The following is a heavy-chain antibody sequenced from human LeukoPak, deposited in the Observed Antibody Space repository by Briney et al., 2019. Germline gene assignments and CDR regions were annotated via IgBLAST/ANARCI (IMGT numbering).Heavy chain of an antibody. CDR3: AKGLAVAGIRYYFSAFDV. CDR1: GFTFSSYA. D-gene: IGHD6-19*01. CDR2: ISGSGGST. J-gene: IGHJ3*01. V-gene: IGHV3-23*01. Sequence: PGGPLRLSCAASGFTFSSYAMSWVRQAPGKGLEWVSTISGSGGSTYYADSVKGRFTISRDNSRDTVYLQMNSLRAEDTAVYYCAKGLAVAGIRYYFSAFDVWGQGTMVTVSS.